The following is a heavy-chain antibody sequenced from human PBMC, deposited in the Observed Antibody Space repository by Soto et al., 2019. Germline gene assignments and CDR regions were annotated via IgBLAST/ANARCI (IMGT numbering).Heavy chain of an antibody. V-gene: IGHV4-34*01. CDR1: VGSFSGYY. D-gene: IGHD3-10*01. CDR2: VNHSGGT. CDR3: ARARGSGSYEGNDY. Sequence: QVQLQQWGAGLLKPSETLSLTCAVYVGSFSGYYWSWLRQPPGKGLEWIGEVNHSGGTNYNPSLKSRVTISVEPSKNHFPLKLSPVTAADTAVYYCARARGSGSYEGNDYWGQGTQVTVSS. J-gene: IGHJ4*02.